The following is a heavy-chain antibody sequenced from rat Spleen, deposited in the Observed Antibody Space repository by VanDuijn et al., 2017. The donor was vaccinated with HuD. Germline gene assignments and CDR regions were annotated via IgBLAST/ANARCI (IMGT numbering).Heavy chain of an antibody. CDR2: ISPSGGFT. V-gene: IGHV5-25*01. D-gene: IGHD3-1*01. CDR1: GFTFNSYD. Sequence: EVQLVESGGGLVQPGGSLKLSCAVSGFTFNSYDMAWVRQAPTKGLEWVASISPSGGFTYYRDSVKGRFTVSRDNAKSTLYLQMDSLRSEDTATYYCVRSRTLRGYYFDHWGQGVMVTVSS. J-gene: IGHJ2*01. CDR3: VRSRTLRGYYFDH.